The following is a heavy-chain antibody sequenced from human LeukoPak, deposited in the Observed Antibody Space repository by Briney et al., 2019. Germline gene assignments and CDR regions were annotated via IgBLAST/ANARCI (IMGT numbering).Heavy chain of an antibody. CDR2: TSGSGSTI. D-gene: IGHD3-22*01. J-gene: IGHJ6*02. V-gene: IGHV3-48*03. Sequence: GGSLRLSCAASGFTFSSYEMNWVRQAPGEGLEWVSSTSGSGSTIYYADSVKGRFTISRDNAKNSLHLQMISLRAEDTAVYYCARDTYYDSSGYTYYYYGMDVWGQGTTVTVSS. CDR1: GFTFSSYE. CDR3: ARDTYYDSSGYTYYYYGMDV.